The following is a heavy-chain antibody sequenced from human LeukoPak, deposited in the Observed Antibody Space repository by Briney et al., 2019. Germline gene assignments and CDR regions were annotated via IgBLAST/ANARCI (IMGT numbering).Heavy chain of an antibody. J-gene: IGHJ6*03. Sequence: ASVKVSCKASGYTFTGYYMHWVRQAPGQGLEWMGWINPNSGGTNYAQKFQGRVTMTRDTSISTAYMELSRLRSDDTAVYYCARVVAVAGRRLVSYHMDVWGKGTTVTVSS. V-gene: IGHV1-2*02. CDR1: GYTFTGYY. CDR2: INPNSGGT. D-gene: IGHD6-19*01. CDR3: ARVVAVAGRRLVSYHMDV.